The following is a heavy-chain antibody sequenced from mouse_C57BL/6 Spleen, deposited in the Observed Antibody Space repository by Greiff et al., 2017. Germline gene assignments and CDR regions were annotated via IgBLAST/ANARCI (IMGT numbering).Heavy chain of an antibody. Sequence: QVQLQQPGAELVRPGSSVKLSCKASGYTFTSYWMDWVKQRPGQGLEWIGNIYPSDSETHYNQKFKDKATLTVDKSSSTAYMQLSSLTSEDSAVYYGARGGYGSSWFAYWGQGTLVTVSA. D-gene: IGHD1-1*01. CDR3: ARGGYGSSWFAY. CDR1: GYTFTSYW. V-gene: IGHV1-61*01. CDR2: IYPSDSET. J-gene: IGHJ3*01.